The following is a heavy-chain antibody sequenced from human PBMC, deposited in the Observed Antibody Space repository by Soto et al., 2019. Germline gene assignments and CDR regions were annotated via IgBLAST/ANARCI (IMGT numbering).Heavy chain of an antibody. CDR2: VYYRGRS. CDR3: VRQRTTVIPQAYFDY. CDR1: GGSVTNSSYY. D-gene: IGHD4-4*01. J-gene: IGHJ4*02. V-gene: IGHV4-39*01. Sequence: PSETLSLTCTVSGGSVTNSSYYWGWIRQSPGKGLEWIGSVYYRGRSYSKSSVKSRVTISVDTSKNQFSLNLNYVTASDTAVYFCVRQRTTVIPQAYFDYWGQGPLVTVYS.